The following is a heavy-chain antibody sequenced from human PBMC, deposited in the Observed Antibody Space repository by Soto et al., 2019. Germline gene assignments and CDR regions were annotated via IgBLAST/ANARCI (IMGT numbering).Heavy chain of an antibody. CDR2: ISGSGGST. J-gene: IGHJ4*02. V-gene: IGHV3-23*01. D-gene: IGHD3-3*01. CDR3: AKDRVYYDFWSGTSDY. Sequence: EVQLLESGGGLVQPGGSLRLSCAASGFTFSSYAMSWVHQAPGKGLEWVSAISGSGGSTYYADSVKGRFTISRDNSKNTLYLQMNSLRAEDTAVYYCAKDRVYYDFWSGTSDYWGQGTLVTVSS. CDR1: GFTFSSYA.